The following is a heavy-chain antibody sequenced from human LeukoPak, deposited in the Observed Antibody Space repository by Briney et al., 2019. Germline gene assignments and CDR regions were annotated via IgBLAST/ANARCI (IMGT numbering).Heavy chain of an antibody. CDR3: ARAPSGCGGICPFDW. D-gene: IGHD2-15*01. J-gene: IGHJ4*02. V-gene: IGHV4-59*12. Sequence: SETLSLTCSVSGDSISSNYWTWIRQSPGKGLEWIGSIYYSGTTDYNPSLKSRVTISSDTSKNQFSLKLTSVTAADTAVYYCARAPSGCGGICPFDWWGQGNLVTVSS. CDR1: GDSISSNY. CDR2: IYYSGTT.